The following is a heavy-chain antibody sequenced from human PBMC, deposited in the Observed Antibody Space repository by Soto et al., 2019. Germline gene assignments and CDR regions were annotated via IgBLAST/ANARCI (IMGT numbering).Heavy chain of an antibody. D-gene: IGHD6-19*01. J-gene: IGHJ5*02. Sequence: PSETLSLTCAVYGGSFSGYYWSWIRQPPGKGLEWIGEINHSGSTNYNPSLKSRVTISVDTSKNQFSLKLSSVTAADTAVYYCARASIAVARWFDPWGQGTLVTVSS. CDR1: GGSFSGYY. CDR3: ARASIAVARWFDP. CDR2: INHSGST. V-gene: IGHV4-34*01.